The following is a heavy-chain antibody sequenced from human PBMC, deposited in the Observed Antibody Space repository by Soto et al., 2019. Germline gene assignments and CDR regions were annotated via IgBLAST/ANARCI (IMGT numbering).Heavy chain of an antibody. D-gene: IGHD6-19*01. CDR2: IYYSGST. CDR1: GGSISSSSYY. V-gene: IGHV4-39*01. CDR3: ASQGQWRGLHPYFDY. J-gene: IGHJ4*02. Sequence: QLQLQESGPGLVKPSETLSLTCTVSGGSISSSSYYWGWIRQPPGKGLEWIGSIYYSGSTYYNPSLKSRVTISVDTSKNQFSLKLSSVTAADTAVYYCASQGQWRGLHPYFDYWGQGTLVTVSS.